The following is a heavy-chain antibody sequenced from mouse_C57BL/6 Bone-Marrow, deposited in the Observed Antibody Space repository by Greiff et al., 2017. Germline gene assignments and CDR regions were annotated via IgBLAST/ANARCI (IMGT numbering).Heavy chain of an antibody. D-gene: IGHD4-1*01. V-gene: IGHV5-16*01. CDR2: INYDGSST. Sequence: EVMLVESEGGLVQPGSSMKLSCTASGFTFSDSYMAWVRQVPEKGLEWVANINYDGSSTYYLDSLQSRFIISRDNAKNILYLQMSSLKSEDTATYYCAKDWVYAMAYWGQGTSVTVSA. CDR1: GFTFSDSY. CDR3: AKDWVYAMAY. J-gene: IGHJ4*01.